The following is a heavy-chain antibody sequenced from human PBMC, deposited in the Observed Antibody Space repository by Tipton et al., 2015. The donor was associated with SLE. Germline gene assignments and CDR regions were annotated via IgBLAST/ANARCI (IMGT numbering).Heavy chain of an antibody. J-gene: IGHJ6*04. V-gene: IGHV3-7*03. Sequence: SLRLSCAASGFTFSTSWMSWVRQAPGKGLEWVANTNKEGSQQYYLDSVKGRFTISRDNAKNSLYLQMNSLRAEDTAVYYCADPPSDVWGKGTTVSVSP. CDR3: ADPPSDV. CDR1: GFTFSTSW. CDR2: TNKEGSQQ.